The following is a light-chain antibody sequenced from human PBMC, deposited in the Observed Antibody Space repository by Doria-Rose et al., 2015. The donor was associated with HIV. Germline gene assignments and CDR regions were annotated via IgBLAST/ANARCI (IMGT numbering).Light chain of an antibody. V-gene: IGKV3-20*01. J-gene: IGKJ1*01. CDR2: DGS. CDR1: QSFSSTY. CDR3: HQCGTSWT. Sequence: TQSPGTLSLSPGERATLSCRASQSFSSTYLAWYQQKPGQAPSLLIYDGSTRATGIPDRFSASGSGTDLTLTINRLEPEDFALYYCHQCGTSWTFGQGTKVEI.